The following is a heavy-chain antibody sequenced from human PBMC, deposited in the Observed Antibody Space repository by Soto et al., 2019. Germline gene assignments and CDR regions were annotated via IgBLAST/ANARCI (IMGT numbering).Heavy chain of an antibody. CDR2: ISPIFGTA. CDR3: ARDSTTAWYFDL. CDR1: GYTFHNYG. Sequence: ASVKVSCKASGYTFHNYGVNWVRQAPGQGLEWMGGISPIFGTANYAQKFQGRVTITADKSTSTAYMELSSLRSEDTAVYYCARDSTTAWYFDLWGRGTLVTVSS. D-gene: IGHD1-26*01. V-gene: IGHV1-69*06. J-gene: IGHJ2*01.